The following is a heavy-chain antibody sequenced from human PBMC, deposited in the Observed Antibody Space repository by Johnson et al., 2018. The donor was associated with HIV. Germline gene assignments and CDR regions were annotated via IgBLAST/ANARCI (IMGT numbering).Heavy chain of an antibody. CDR3: ARDGRSFYYNVCSASDTFDI. J-gene: IGHJ3*02. Sequence: MQLVESGGGVVRPGGYLRLSRAASGFTFDDYGMSWVRQAPGKGLEWVSGINWNGGSTGYAGSVQGRFTSSRDNAKNSRYLQMNSMRAEDTAFYFCARDGRSFYYNVCSASDTFDIWGQGTKVTIS. V-gene: IGHV3-20*04. D-gene: IGHD3-22*01. CDR1: GFTFDDYG. CDR2: INWNGGST.